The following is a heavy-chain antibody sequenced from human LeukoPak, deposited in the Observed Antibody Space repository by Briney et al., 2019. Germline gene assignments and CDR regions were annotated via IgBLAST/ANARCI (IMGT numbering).Heavy chain of an antibody. CDR1: EFTFSSYW. D-gene: IGHD6-13*01. Sequence: GGSLRLSCAASEFTFSSYWMTWVRQAPGKGLEWVANIKQDGSEIYYMDSVKGRFTISRDNAKNSLYLQMNSLRAEDTAVYYCARDLWAQKLPHRYFDYWGQGTLVTVSS. CDR3: ARDLWAQKLPHRYFDY. J-gene: IGHJ4*02. CDR2: IKQDGSEI. V-gene: IGHV3-7*05.